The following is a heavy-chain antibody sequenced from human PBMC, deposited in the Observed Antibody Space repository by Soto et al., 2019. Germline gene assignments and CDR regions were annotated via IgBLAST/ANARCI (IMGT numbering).Heavy chain of an antibody. D-gene: IGHD3-9*01. CDR2: IIPIFGTA. J-gene: IGHJ6*02. CDR1: GGTFSSYA. V-gene: IGHV1-69*13. Sequence: ASVKVSCKASGGTFSSYAISWVRQAPGQGLEWMGGIIPIFGTANYAQKFQGRVTITADESTSTAYMGLSSLRSEDTAVYYCARDRESHYDILTGYYSPRASYGMDVWGQGTTVTVSS. CDR3: ARDRESHYDILTGYYSPRASYGMDV.